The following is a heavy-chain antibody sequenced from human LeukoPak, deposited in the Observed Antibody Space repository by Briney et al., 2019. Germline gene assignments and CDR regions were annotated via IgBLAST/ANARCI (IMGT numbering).Heavy chain of an antibody. Sequence: GGSLRLSCAASGFTFSNAWMSWVRQAPGKGLEWVGRIKSKTDGGTTDYAAPVKGRFTISRDDSKNTLYLQMNSLKTEDTAVYYCTTADLRPYYDILTGRVGGAFDIWGQGTMVTVSS. D-gene: IGHD3-9*01. CDR1: GFTFSNAW. CDR3: TTADLRPYYDILTGRVGGAFDI. CDR2: IKSKTDGGTT. V-gene: IGHV3-15*01. J-gene: IGHJ3*02.